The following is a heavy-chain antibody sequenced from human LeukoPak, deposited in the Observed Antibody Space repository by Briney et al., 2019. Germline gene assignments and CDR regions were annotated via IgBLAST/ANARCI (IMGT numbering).Heavy chain of an antibody. J-gene: IGHJ4*02. Sequence: SETLSLTCTVSGGSMSSSSNYWNWKRQPAGKGLEWIGRIYSSGTTTYNPSLKGRVTISLDTSKNQFSLKLTSVTAADTAVYYCARIFCSGGNCYHFDYWGQGTLVTVSS. D-gene: IGHD2-15*01. CDR3: ARIFCSGGNCYHFDY. CDR2: IYSSGTT. V-gene: IGHV4-61*02. CDR1: GGSMSSSSNY.